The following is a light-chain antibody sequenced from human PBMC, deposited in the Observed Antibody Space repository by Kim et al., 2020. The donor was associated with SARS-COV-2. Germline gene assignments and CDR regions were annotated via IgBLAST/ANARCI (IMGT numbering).Light chain of an antibody. CDR1: QSINYW. CDR3: QQYNNYLGT. CDR2: KAS. V-gene: IGKV1-5*03. J-gene: IGKJ1*01. Sequence: ASVGDRVTITCRASQSINYWLAWYQQKPGKAPQLLIHKASTLHSGVPSRFSGSRSGTEFTLTISSLQPDDFATYYCQQYNNYLGTFGQGTKVDIK.